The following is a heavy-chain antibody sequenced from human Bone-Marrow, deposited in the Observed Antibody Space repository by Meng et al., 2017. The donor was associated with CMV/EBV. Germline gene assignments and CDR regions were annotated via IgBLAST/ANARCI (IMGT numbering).Heavy chain of an antibody. CDR3: ARRLGMGDYYYYGMDV. D-gene: IGHD7-27*01. CDR1: GYSFTNYW. J-gene: IGHJ6*02. CDR2: IYPGDSDT. Sequence: GGSLRLSCKGSGYSFTNYWIGWVRQVPGKGLEWMGIIYPGDSDTGYSPSFQGQVTISADKSISTAYLQWSSLKASDTAMYFCARRLGMGDYYYYGMDVWGQGTTVTVSS. V-gene: IGHV5-51*01.